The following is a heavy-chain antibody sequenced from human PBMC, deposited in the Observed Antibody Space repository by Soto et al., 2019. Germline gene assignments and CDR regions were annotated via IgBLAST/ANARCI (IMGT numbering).Heavy chain of an antibody. V-gene: IGHV3-23*01. CDR1: GFTFSSHA. J-gene: IGHJ4*02. CDR2: ISGSGGST. CDR3: AKYGAWQQLEFDY. D-gene: IGHD6-13*01. Sequence: GGSLRLSCAASGFTFSSHAMSWVRQAPGKGLEWVSAISGSGGSTYYADSVKGRFTISRDNSKNTLYLQMNSLRAEDTAVYYCAKYGAWQQLEFDYWGQGTLVTVSS.